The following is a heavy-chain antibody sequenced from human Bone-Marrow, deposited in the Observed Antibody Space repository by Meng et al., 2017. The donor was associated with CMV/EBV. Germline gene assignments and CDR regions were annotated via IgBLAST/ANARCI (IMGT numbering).Heavy chain of an antibody. CDR3: AKDQWVGRYYFYY. J-gene: IGHJ4*02. D-gene: IGHD2-8*01. CDR2: IRYDGSNK. V-gene: IGHV3-30*02. Sequence: GGSLRLSCAASGFTFSSYGMHWVRQAPGKGLEWVAFIRYDGSNKYYADSVKGRFTISRDNSKNTLYLQMNSLRAEDTAVYYCAKDQWVGRYYFYYWGQRTLVTVSS. CDR1: GFTFSSYG.